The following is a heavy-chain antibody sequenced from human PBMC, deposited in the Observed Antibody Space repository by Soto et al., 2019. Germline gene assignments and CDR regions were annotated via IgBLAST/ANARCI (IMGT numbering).Heavy chain of an antibody. CDR2: ISYDGSNK. V-gene: IGHV3-30-3*01. D-gene: IGHD6-13*01. CDR3: ARDGSSSWYYFDY. J-gene: IGHJ4*02. Sequence: QVQLVESGGGVVQPGRSLRLSCAASGFTFSSYAMHWVRQAPGKGLEWVAVISYDGSNKYYADSVKGRFTISRDNSKNTLYLQINSLRAEDTAVYYCARDGSSSWYYFDYWGQGTLVTVSS. CDR1: GFTFSSYA.